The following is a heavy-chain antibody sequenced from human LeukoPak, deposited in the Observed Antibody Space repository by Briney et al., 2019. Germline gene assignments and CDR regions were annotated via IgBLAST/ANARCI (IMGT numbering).Heavy chain of an antibody. J-gene: IGHJ5*02. V-gene: IGHV4-31*03. D-gene: IGHD4-17*01. CDR2: IYYSGST. CDR3: ARGGAVTQGTYNWFDP. CDR1: GGSISSGGYY. Sequence: SETLSLTCTVSGGSISSGGYYWSWIRQHPGKGLEWIGYIYYSGSTYYNPSLKSRVTISVDTSKNQFSLKLSSVTAADTAVYYCARGGAVTQGTYNWFDPWGQGTLVTVSS.